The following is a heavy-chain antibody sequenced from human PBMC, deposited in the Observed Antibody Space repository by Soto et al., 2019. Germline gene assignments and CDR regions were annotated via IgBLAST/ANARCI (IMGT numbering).Heavy chain of an antibody. V-gene: IGHV1-2*04. CDR1: GYTFTGYY. Sequence: GASVKVSCKASGYTFTGYYMHWVRQAPGQGLEWMGWINPNSGGTNYAQKFQGWVTMTRDTSISTAYMELSRLRSDDTAVYYCARGGVTLGSYYFDYWGQGTLVTVSS. D-gene: IGHD3-10*01. CDR2: INPNSGGT. CDR3: ARGGVTLGSYYFDY. J-gene: IGHJ4*02.